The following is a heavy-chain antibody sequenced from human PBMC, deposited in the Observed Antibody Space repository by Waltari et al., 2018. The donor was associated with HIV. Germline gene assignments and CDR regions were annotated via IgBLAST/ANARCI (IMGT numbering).Heavy chain of an antibody. V-gene: IGHV3-23*01. CDR3: ATPWHLFDY. D-gene: IGHD3-3*02. J-gene: IGHJ4*02. CDR1: GFPFSNFA. CDR2: ISESGRTT. Sequence: EVQLLESGGGLIQPGGSLRLFCAASGFPFSNFAMSWVRQAPGKGLDLVSSISESGRTTYYADSVRGRFTISRDNSKNTLYLQMNSLRVEVTAVYYCATPWHLFDYWGQGVLVTVSS.